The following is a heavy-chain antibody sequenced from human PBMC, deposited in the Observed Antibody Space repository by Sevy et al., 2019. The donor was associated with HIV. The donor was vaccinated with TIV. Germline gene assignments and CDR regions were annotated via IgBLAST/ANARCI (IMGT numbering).Heavy chain of an antibody. CDR3: TRGYCYDSSGYSDY. CDR2: IRSKDYGGAT. J-gene: IGHJ4*02. CDR1: GFTFGDYA. Sequence: GGSLRLSCTGSGFTFGDYAMSWFRQAPGMGLEWVGFIRSKDYGGATEYAASVKGRFTISRDDSKSIADLQMNSLKTEDTAVYYCTRGYCYDSSGYSDYWGQGTPVTVSS. D-gene: IGHD3-22*01. V-gene: IGHV3-49*03.